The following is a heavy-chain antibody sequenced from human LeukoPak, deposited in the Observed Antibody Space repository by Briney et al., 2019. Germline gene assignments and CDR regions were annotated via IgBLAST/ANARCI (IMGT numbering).Heavy chain of an antibody. Sequence: ASVKVSCKASGYTFTSYDIKWVRQATGQGLEWMGWMNPNRGNTRYAQKVQGRVTMTRNTSISTAYMELSSLRSEDTAVYYCARSYSSSLMPRWFDPWGQGTLVTVSS. J-gene: IGHJ5*02. CDR3: ARSYSSSLMPRWFDP. CDR1: GYTFTSYD. D-gene: IGHD6-13*01. CDR2: MNPNRGNT. V-gene: IGHV1-8*01.